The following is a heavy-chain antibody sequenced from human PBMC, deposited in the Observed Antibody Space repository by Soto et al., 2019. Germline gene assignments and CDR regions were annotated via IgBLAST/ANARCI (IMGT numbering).Heavy chain of an antibody. Sequence: QVKLVQSGAEVKKPGASVKVSCKASGYTFTSYYMHWVRQAPGQGLEWKGIINPSGGSTSYAQKFQGRVTMTRDTSTSTVYMELSSLRSEDTAVYYCARDQYYYDSSGYYRFDYWGQGTLVTVSS. V-gene: IGHV1-46*01. J-gene: IGHJ4*02. CDR3: ARDQYYYDSSGYYRFDY. D-gene: IGHD3-22*01. CDR2: INPSGGST. CDR1: GYTFTSYY.